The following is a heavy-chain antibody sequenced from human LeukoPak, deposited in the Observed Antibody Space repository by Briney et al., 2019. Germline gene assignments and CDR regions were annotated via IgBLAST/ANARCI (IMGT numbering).Heavy chain of an antibody. V-gene: IGHV3-9*01. CDR1: GFTFDDYA. Sequence: GRSLRLSCAASGFTFDDYAMHWVRQAPGKGLEWVSGISWNSGSIGYAGSVEGRFTISRDNAKNSLYLQMNSLRAEDTALYYCAKGEVIDAFDIWGQGTMVTVSS. J-gene: IGHJ3*02. CDR3: AKGEVIDAFDI. CDR2: ISWNSGSI. D-gene: IGHD3-10*01.